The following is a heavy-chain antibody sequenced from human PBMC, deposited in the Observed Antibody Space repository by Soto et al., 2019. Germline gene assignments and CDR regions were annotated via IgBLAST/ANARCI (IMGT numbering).Heavy chain of an antibody. Sequence: EVQLVQSGAEVKKPGESLRISCKGSGYSFTSYWITWVRQMPGKGLVWMGRIDPSDAYTNYSPSFQGHVTISADKSISTAYLQWSSLKASDTAIYSFARHGGAVAWLDSWGQGTLVTVSS. CDR2: IDPSDAYT. V-gene: IGHV5-10-1*01. CDR3: ARHGGAVAWLDS. D-gene: IGHD6-19*01. J-gene: IGHJ5*01. CDR1: GYSFTSYW.